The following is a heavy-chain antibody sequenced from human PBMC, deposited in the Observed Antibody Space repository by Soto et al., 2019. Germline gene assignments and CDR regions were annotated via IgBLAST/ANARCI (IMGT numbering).Heavy chain of an antibody. CDR2: ISYDGSNK. CDR3: ARDRKGRYYDSISSPGY. V-gene: IGHV3-30-3*01. D-gene: IGHD3-22*01. J-gene: IGHJ4*02. CDR1: GFTFSSYA. Sequence: PGGSLRLSCSASGFTFSSYAMHWVRQAPGKGLEWVAVISYDGSNKYYADSVKGRFTISRDNSKNTLYLQMNSLRAEDTSVYYCARDRKGRYYDSISSPGYWGQGTLVTVSS.